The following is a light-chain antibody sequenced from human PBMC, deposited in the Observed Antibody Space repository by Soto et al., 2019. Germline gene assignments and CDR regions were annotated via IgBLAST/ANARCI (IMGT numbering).Light chain of an antibody. CDR3: ISYTSRNTRV. CDR1: SSDVGNYNY. J-gene: IGLJ3*02. V-gene: IGLV2-14*01. Sequence: QSALTQPASVSGSPGQSITISCTGTSSDVGNYNYVSWYQQYPGKAPKLIIYDVTNRPSGVSNRFSGSKSGNTASLTISGLQAEDEADYYCISYTSRNTRVFGGGTKPTVL. CDR2: DVT.